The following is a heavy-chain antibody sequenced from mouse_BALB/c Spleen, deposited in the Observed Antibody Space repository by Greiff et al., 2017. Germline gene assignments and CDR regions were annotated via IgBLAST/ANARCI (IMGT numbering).Heavy chain of an antibody. CDR3: ARRGITTNYAMDY. CDR2: INPSNGRT. J-gene: IGHJ4*01. V-gene: IGHV1S81*02. CDR1: GYTFTSYW. Sequence: QVQLQQPGAELVKPGASVKLSCKASGYTFTSYWMHWVKQRPGQGLEWIGEINPSNGRTNYNEKFKSKATLTVDKSSSTAYMQLSSLTSEDSAVYYCARRGITTNYAMDYWGQGTSVTVSS. D-gene: IGHD2-4*01.